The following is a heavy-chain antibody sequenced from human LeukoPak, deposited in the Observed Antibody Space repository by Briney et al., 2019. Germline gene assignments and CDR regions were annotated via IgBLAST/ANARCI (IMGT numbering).Heavy chain of an antibody. J-gene: IGHJ4*02. D-gene: IGHD1-1*01. CDR2: IYSDGTT. CDR1: GFSVSSIY. CDR3: ARAPNWRFDH. V-gene: IGHV3-53*01. Sequence: AGGSLRLSCAASGFSVSSIYMNWVRQAPGKGLEWVSVIYSDGTTYYADSVKGRFTISRDDSKNTLYLHMNSLGAEDTAVYYCARAPNWRFDHWGQGTLVTVSS.